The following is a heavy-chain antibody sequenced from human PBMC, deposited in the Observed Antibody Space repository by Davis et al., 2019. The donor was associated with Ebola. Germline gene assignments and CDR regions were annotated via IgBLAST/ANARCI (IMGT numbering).Heavy chain of an antibody. Sequence: SVKVSCTASGDTSTNYVINWVRQPPGQGLEWMGGIIPILDIANYAQKFQGRVTITADTSTRTAYMEVSSLRSEDTAVYYCAAGAHDSGVYYMDVWGKGTTVTVAS. CDR1: GDTSTNYV. V-gene: IGHV1-69*10. J-gene: IGHJ6*03. CDR2: IIPILDIA. D-gene: IGHD3-10*01. CDR3: AAGAHDSGVYYMDV.